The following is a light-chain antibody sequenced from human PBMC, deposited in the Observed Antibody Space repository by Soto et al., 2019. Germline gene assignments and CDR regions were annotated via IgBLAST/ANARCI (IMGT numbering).Light chain of an antibody. CDR3: QHDNSYSEA. J-gene: IGKJ1*01. Sequence: DIQMTQSPSTLSGSVGDRVTITCRASQTISSWLAWYQQKPGKAPKLLIYKASTLKSGVPSRFSGSGSGTEFTLTISSLQPDDFAPSYGQHDNSYSEAFGQGTKVELK. V-gene: IGKV1-5*03. CDR1: QTISSW. CDR2: KAS.